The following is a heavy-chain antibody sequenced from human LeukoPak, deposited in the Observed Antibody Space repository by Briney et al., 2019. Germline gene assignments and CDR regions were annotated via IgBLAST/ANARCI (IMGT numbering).Heavy chain of an antibody. Sequence: ASVKVSCKASGYTFTGYYMHWVRQAPGHGLEWMGRINPNSGGTNYAQKFQGRVTMTRDTSISTAYMELSRLRSDDTAVYYCARFLDITMIVVEEDYWGQGTLVTVSS. CDR2: INPNSGGT. J-gene: IGHJ4*02. CDR1: GYTFTGYY. V-gene: IGHV1-2*06. CDR3: ARFLDITMIVVEEDY. D-gene: IGHD3-22*01.